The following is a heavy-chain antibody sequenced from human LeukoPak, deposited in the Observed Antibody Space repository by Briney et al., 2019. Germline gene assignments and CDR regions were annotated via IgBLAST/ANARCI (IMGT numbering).Heavy chain of an antibody. J-gene: IGHJ6*03. CDR2: FYAEDGET. CDR3: ATEGKTKNYYYYYMDV. V-gene: IGHV1-24*01. D-gene: IGHD2-8*01. CDR1: GYTLTELS. Sequence: ASVKVSCKVSGYTLTELSMQWVRQAPGEGVEGMGGFYAEDGETIYAQKFQGGVTLTDDTFTDTAYMELRRLRYEDTPPYFCATEGKTKNYYYYYMDVWGKGTTVSVSS.